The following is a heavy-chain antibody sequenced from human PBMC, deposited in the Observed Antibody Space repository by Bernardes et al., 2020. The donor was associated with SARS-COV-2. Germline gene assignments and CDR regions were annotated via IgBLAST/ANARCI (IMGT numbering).Heavy chain of an antibody. CDR3: AKDDCSSTSCPIMDV. D-gene: IGHD2-2*01. CDR2: ISYDGSNK. CDR1: GFTFSSYG. J-gene: IGHJ6*02. V-gene: IGHV3-30*18. Sequence: GGSLRLSCAASGFTFSSYGMHWVRQAPGKGLEWVAVISYDGSNKYYADSVKGRFTISRDNSKNTLYLQMNSLRAEDTAVYYCAKDDCSSTSCPIMDVWGQGTTVTVSS.